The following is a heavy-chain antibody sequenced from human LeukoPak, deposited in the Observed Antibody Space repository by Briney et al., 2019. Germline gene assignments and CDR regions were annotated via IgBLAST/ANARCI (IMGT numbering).Heavy chain of an antibody. J-gene: IGHJ6*02. Sequence: PGGSLRLSCSASGFTFSSYAMHWVRQAPGKGLEYVSAISSNGGSTYYADSVKGRFTISRDNSKNTLYLQMSSLRAEDTAVYYCVKGRAYYDFWSGYSHYYYYGMDVWGQGTTVTVSS. CDR3: VKGRAYYDFWSGYSHYYYYGMDV. CDR2: ISSNGGST. D-gene: IGHD3-3*01. V-gene: IGHV3-64D*06. CDR1: GFTFSSYA.